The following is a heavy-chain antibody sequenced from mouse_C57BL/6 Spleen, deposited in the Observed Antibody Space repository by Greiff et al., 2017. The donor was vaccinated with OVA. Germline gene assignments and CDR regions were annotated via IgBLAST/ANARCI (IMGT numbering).Heavy chain of an antibody. Sequence: EVKLMESGGGLVKPGGSLKLSCAASGFTFSSYAMSWVRQTPEKRLEWVATISDGGSYTYYPDNVKGRFTISRDNSKNNLYLQMSHLKSEDTAMYYCARGSWDRYFDVWGTGTTVTVSS. J-gene: IGHJ1*03. CDR1: GFTFSSYA. CDR3: ARGSWDRYFDV. V-gene: IGHV5-4*03. D-gene: IGHD4-1*01. CDR2: ISDGGSYT.